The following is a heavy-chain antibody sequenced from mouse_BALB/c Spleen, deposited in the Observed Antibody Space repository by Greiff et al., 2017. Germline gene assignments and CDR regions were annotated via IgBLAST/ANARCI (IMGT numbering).Heavy chain of an antibody. Sequence: QVTLKVSGPGILQPSQTLSLTCSFSGFSLSTSGMGVGWIRQPSGKGLEWLAHIWWDDDKRYNPALKSRLTISKDTSSNQVFLKIASVDTADTATYYCARISANWVYAMDYWGQGTSVTVSS. V-gene: IGHV8-8*01. CDR2: IWWDDDK. J-gene: IGHJ4*01. CDR3: ARISANWVYAMDY. CDR1: GFSLSTSGMG. D-gene: IGHD4-1*01.